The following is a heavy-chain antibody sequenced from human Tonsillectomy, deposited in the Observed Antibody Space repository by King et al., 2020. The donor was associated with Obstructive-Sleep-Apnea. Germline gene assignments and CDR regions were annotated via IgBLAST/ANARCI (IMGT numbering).Heavy chain of an antibody. CDR3: ARVLLLKGAYYYGSGSYSLSSNYYYYGMDV. Sequence: QLVQSGAEVKKPGASVKVSCKASGYTFTGYYMHWVRQAPGQGLEWMGWINPNSGGTNYAQKFQGRVTMPRDTSISTAYMELSRMRSDDTAVYYCARVLLLKGAYYYGSGSYSLSSNYYYYGMDVWGQGTTVTVSS. V-gene: IGHV1-2*02. D-gene: IGHD3-10*01. CDR1: GYTFTGYY. J-gene: IGHJ6*02. CDR2: INPNSGGT.